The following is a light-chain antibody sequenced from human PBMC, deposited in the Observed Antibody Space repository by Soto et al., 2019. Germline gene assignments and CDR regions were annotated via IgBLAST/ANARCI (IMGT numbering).Light chain of an antibody. V-gene: IGKV4-1*01. CDR3: QQYYSTPQT. CDR2: WAS. CDR1: QNVLYSSNTRNY. J-gene: IGKJ2*01. Sequence: DIVMTPSPDSLAVSLGERATLNCKSSQNVLYSSNTRNYLAWYQQKPGQPPKLLIYWASTRESGVPDRFTGXXXXXXXXLAISCLQAEDVAVYYCQQYYSTPQTFGQGTKLEIK.